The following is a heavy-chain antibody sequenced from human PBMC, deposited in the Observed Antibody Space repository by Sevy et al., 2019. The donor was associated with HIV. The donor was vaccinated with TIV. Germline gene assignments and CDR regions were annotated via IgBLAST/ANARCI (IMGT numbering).Heavy chain of an antibody. J-gene: IGHJ4*02. CDR1: VFTFSSYG. CDR3: ARDLSSVQGLYSYGLDY. CDR2: IWYDGSNK. V-gene: IGHV3-33*01. Sequence: GGSLRLSCAASVFTFSSYGMHWVRQAPGKGLEWVAVIWYDGSNKYYADSVKGRFTISRDNSKNTLYLQMNSLRAEDTAVYYCARDLSSVQGLYSYGLDYWGQGTLVTVSS. D-gene: IGHD5-18*01.